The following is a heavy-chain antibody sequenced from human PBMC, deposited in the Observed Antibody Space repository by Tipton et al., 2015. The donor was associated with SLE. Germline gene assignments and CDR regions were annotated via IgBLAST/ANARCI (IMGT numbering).Heavy chain of an antibody. CDR2: ISYGGST. Sequence: TLSLTCTVSGYSISSRYYWAWIRQPPGKGLEYIGSISYGGSTYYNRSLASRLTISVDTSKHQFSLNLTSMTAADTALYFCARRARDGWFFDSWGQGLLVTVSS. V-gene: IGHV4-38-2*02. CDR3: ARRARDGWFFDS. J-gene: IGHJ4*02. CDR1: GYSISSRYY. D-gene: IGHD5-24*01.